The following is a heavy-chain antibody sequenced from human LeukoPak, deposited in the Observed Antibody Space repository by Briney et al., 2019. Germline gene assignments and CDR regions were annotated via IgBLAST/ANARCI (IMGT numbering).Heavy chain of an antibody. CDR3: AIVVVTAITPGPSNDY. CDR1: GFTFSSYS. V-gene: IGHV3-48*01. J-gene: IGHJ4*02. CDR2: ISSSSSTI. Sequence: GGSLRLSCAASGFTFSSYSMNWVRQAPGKGLEWVSYISSSSSTIYYADSVKGRFTISRDNAKNSLYLQMNSLRAEDTAVYYCAIVVVTAITPGPSNDYWGQGTLVTVSS. D-gene: IGHD2-21*02.